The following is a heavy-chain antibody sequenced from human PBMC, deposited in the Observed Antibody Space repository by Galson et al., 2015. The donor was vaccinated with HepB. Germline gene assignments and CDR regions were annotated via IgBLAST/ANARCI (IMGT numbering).Heavy chain of an antibody. D-gene: IGHD5/OR15-5a*01. Sequence: SVKVSCKASGYTFTTSWIHWVRQGPGQGLEWMGIINSGGGSTFYPQKFQDRVTMIRDTSTTTVYMELGSLRSDDTAVYYCLREAAGVSDYWGQGTLVTVSS. CDR1: GYTFTTSW. CDR2: INSGGGST. CDR3: LREAAGVSDY. J-gene: IGHJ4*02. V-gene: IGHV1-46*03.